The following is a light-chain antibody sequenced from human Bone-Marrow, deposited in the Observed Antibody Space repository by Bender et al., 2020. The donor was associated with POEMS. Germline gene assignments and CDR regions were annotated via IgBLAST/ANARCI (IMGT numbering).Light chain of an antibody. CDR2: DVN. Sequence: QSALTQPRSASGSLGQSVTISCTGTSGDVGDYDSVSWYQQHPGNAPKLIIYDVNKRPSGVPERFSGSKSGNTVSLTVSGLQTEDETAFYCGSCAGWNSYVFGTGPEVTVL. CDR1: SGDVGDYDS. V-gene: IGLV2-8*01. CDR3: GSCAGWNSYV. J-gene: IGLJ1*01.